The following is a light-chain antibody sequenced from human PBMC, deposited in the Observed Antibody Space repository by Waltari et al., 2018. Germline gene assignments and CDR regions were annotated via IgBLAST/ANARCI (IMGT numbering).Light chain of an antibody. J-gene: IGLJ3*02. V-gene: IGLV1-44*01. Sequence: QSVLTQPPSVSGTPGQRVTISCPGRSSTFGSYPVNWYQQFPGTAPKLLIYDNNQRPSGVPDRFSGSKSGTSASLAISGLQSADEADYHCSAWDDSLNAWVFGGGTRLTVL. CDR2: DNN. CDR1: SSTFGSYP. CDR3: SAWDDSLNAWV.